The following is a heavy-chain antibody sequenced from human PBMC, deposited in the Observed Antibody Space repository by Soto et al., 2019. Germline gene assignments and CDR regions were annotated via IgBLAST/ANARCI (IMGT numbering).Heavy chain of an antibody. CDR1: GGTFSSYA. CDR3: ARDPRGCQGGTSCYCRPHNWFDP. Sequence: SVKVSCKASGGTFSSYAISWVRQAPGQGLEWMGGIIPIFGTANYAQKFQGRVTITADESTSTAYMELSSLRSEDTAVYYCARDPRGCQGGTSCYCRPHNWFDPRGQGTLVTVSS. D-gene: IGHD2-2*01. J-gene: IGHJ5*02. V-gene: IGHV1-69*13. CDR2: IIPIFGTA.